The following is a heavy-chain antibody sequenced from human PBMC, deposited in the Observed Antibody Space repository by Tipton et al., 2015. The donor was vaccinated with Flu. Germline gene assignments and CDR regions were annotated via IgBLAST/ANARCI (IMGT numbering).Heavy chain of an antibody. CDR2: ISAYNGNT. D-gene: IGHD3-22*01. V-gene: IGHV1-18*01. J-gene: IGHJ6*02. CDR1: GYTFTSYG. CDR3: ARDGYYDSSGYYYDRYYYGMDV. Sequence: QVQLVQSGAEVKKPGASVKVSCKASGYTFTSYGISWVRQAPGQGLEWMGWISAYNGNTNYAQKLQGRVTMTTDTSTSTAYMELRSLRSDDTAVYYCARDGYYDSSGYYYDRYYYGMDVWGQGTTVPVSS.